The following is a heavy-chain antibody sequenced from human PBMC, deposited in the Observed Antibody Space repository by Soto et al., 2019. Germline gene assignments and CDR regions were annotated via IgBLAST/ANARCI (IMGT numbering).Heavy chain of an antibody. J-gene: IGHJ4*01. Sequence: SQTLSLTCAITGDSVSSNSAGWSWVRQSPSRGLEWLGRTYYRSKWYYEYAVSVRGRITINPDTSKNQYSLQLNSVTPEDTAVYFCARGEQYSGRIFDYRGPGTLVTVSS. D-gene: IGHD1-26*01. CDR2: TYYRSKWYY. V-gene: IGHV6-1*01. CDR1: GDSVSSNSAG. CDR3: ARGEQYSGRIFDY.